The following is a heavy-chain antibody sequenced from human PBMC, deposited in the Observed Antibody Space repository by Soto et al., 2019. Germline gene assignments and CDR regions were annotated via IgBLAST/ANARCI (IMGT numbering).Heavy chain of an antibody. CDR3: ARDGTPIIAAAGRNWFDP. D-gene: IGHD6-13*01. V-gene: IGHV3-7*01. CDR1: GFTFGSYA. CDR2: IKQDGSEK. J-gene: IGHJ5*02. Sequence: PGGSLRLSCSASGFTFGSYAMHWVRQAPGKGLEWVANIKQDGSEKYYVDSVKGRFTISRDNAKNSLYLQMNSLRAEDTAVYYCARDGTPIIAAAGRNWFDPWGQGTLVTVAS.